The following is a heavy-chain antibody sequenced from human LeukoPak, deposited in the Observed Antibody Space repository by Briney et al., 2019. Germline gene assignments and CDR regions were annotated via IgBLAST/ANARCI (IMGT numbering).Heavy chain of an antibody. CDR1: GGSISGYY. Sequence: SETLSLTCTVSGGSISGYYWSWIRQPPGKGLEWIGEINHSGSTNYNPSLKSRVTISVDTSKNQFSLKLSSVTAADTAVYYCARARVQIFWVSMTLQPWFDPWGQGTLVTVSS. D-gene: IGHD3-9*01. J-gene: IGHJ5*02. CDR3: ARARVQIFWVSMTLQPWFDP. V-gene: IGHV4-34*01. CDR2: INHSGST.